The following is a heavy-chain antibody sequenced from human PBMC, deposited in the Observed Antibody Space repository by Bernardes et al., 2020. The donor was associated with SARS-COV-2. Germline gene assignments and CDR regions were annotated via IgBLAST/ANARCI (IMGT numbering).Heavy chain of an antibody. V-gene: IGHV3-74*01. Sequence: GGSLRLSRAASGFTFSSYWMHWVRQAPGKGLVWVSRINSDGSSTSYADSVKGRFTISRDNAKNTLYLQMNSLRAEDTAVYYCASSLGYCTNGVCLSPHYWGQGT. D-gene: IGHD2-8*01. CDR1: GFTFSSYW. CDR3: ASSLGYCTNGVCLSPHY. J-gene: IGHJ4*02. CDR2: INSDGSST.